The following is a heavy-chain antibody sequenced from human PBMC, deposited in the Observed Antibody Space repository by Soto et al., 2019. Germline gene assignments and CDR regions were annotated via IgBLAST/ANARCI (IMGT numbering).Heavy chain of an antibody. CDR2: INTDGSRT. Sequence: GGSLRLSCAASGFTFNNYWMHWVRQAPGKGLVWVSRINTDGSRTNYADSVKGRFTISRDNAKNTLYLQMDSLRAEDTAVYYCGKVATGSYNWFDPCGQGTLVTVSS. CDR3: GKVATGSYNWFDP. V-gene: IGHV3-74*01. CDR1: GFTFNNYW. D-gene: IGHD1-1*01. J-gene: IGHJ5*02.